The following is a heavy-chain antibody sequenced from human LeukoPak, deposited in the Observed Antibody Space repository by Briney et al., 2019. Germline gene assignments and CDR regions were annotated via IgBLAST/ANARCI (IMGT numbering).Heavy chain of an antibody. CDR3: TTDRGVVVPAADIDY. J-gene: IGHJ4*02. V-gene: IGHV3-15*01. D-gene: IGHD2-2*01. CDR2: IKSKTDGGTT. CDR1: GFTFSSYA. Sequence: GGSLRLSCAASGFTFSSYAMHWVRQAPGKGLEWVGRIKSKTDGGTTDYAAPVKGRFTISRDDSKNTLYLQMNSLKTEDTAVYYCTTDRGVVVPAADIDYWGQGTLVTVSS.